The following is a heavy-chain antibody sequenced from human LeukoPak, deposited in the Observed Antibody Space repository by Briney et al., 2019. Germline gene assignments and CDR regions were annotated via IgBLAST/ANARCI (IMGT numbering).Heavy chain of an antibody. CDR1: GYTFTGYY. CDR2: INPNSGGT. CDR3: ARGHSSLRLYYFDY. J-gene: IGHJ4*02. D-gene: IGHD6-6*01. Sequence: ASVKVSCKASGYTFTGYYMHWVRQAPGQGLEGMGWINPNSGGTNYAQKFEGRVTMTRDTSISTADMELSSLTSKDTAVYYCARGHSSLRLYYFDYWGQGTLVTVSS. V-gene: IGHV1-2*02.